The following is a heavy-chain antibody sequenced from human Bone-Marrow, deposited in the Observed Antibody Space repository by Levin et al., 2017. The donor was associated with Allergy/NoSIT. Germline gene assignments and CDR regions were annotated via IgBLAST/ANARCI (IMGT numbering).Heavy chain of an antibody. CDR3: AKDTEYYYDSTGYYNY. J-gene: IGHJ4*02. D-gene: IGHD3-22*01. CDR1: GFNFDHYA. V-gene: IGHV3-9*01. Sequence: SLKISCAASGFNFDHYAMHWVRQAPGKGLEWVSGISWNSGSIGYEDSVKGRFTISRDNAKNSLYLQMNSLRPEDTAFYYCAKDTEYYYDSTGYYNYWGQGTRVTVPS. CDR2: ISWNSGSI.